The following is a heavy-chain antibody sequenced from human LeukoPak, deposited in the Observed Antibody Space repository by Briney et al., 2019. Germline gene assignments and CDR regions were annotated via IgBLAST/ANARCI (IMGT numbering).Heavy chain of an antibody. D-gene: IGHD4/OR15-4a*01. CDR2: ITGSGDGT. V-gene: IGHV3-23*01. Sequence: GGSLRLSCAASGFTFSTYAMTWVRQAPGKGLEWVSSITGSGDGTSAADSVTGRFSISRDNSKSTLYLQMNSLRVEDTAVYYCAKTGLVRGGALDSWGQGTLVTVSS. J-gene: IGHJ4*02. CDR3: AKTGLVRGGALDS. CDR1: GFTFSTYA.